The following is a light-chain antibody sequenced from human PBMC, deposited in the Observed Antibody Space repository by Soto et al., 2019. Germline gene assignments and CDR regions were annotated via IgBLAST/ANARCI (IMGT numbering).Light chain of an antibody. V-gene: IGLV2-11*01. CDR1: SSDVGGYNF. Sequence: QSALTQPRSVSGSPGQSVTISCTGTSSDVGGYNFVSWYQQCPGKAPKLIIYDVSKRPSGVPDRFSGSKSGNTASLTISGLQAEDEADYYCCSYAGSYTYVFGVGTKVTVL. CDR2: DVS. J-gene: IGLJ1*01. CDR3: CSYAGSYTYV.